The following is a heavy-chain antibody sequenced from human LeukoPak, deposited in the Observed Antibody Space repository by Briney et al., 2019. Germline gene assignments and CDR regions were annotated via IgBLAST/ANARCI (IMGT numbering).Heavy chain of an antibody. CDR1: GLIVSSNY. Sequence: PGGSLRLSCAASGLIVSSNYMTRVRQAPGKGLEWVSVIYSGGSIYYADSVKGRFTISRDNSRNTLYLQMNSLRAEDTAVYYCARALNGFDIWGPGTLVTVSS. CDR2: IYSGGSI. J-gene: IGHJ3*02. CDR3: ARALNGFDI. V-gene: IGHV3-53*01.